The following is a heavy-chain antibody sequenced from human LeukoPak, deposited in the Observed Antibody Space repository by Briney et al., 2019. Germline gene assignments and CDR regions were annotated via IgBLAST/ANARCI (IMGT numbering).Heavy chain of an antibody. J-gene: IGHJ5*02. D-gene: IGHD2-2*01. CDR1: GDSVSSNSVT. CDR2: TYYRSTWYN. V-gene: IGHV6-1*01. Sequence: SQTLSLTCAISGDSVSSNSVTWNWIRQSPSRGLEWLGRTYYRSTWYNDYAVSVRGRITVNPDTSKNQFSLHLNSLPPEDTAVYYCARRLTQYDCFDPWGQGILVTVSS. CDR3: ARRLTQYDCFDP.